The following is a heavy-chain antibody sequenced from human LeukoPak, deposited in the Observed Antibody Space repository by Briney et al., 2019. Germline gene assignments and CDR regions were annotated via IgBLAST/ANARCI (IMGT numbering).Heavy chain of an antibody. V-gene: IGHV4-39*07. CDR3: ARGYCSGGNCYHFDY. CDR1: GGSISSSSYY. Sequence: PSETLSLTCTVSGGSISSSSYYWGWIRQPPGKGLEWIGSIYYSGSTNYNPSLKSRVTISVDTSKNQFSLKLTSVTAADTAVYYCARGYCSGGNCYHFDYWGQGTLVTVSS. J-gene: IGHJ4*02. D-gene: IGHD2-15*01. CDR2: IYYSGST.